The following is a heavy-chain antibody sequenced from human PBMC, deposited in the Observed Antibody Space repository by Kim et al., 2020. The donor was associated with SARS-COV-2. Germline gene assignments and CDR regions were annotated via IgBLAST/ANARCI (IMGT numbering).Heavy chain of an antibody. CDR2: ILYDGSNK. CDR3: ARADSSAYSFDY. Sequence: GGSLRLSCAASGFTFSSYAMHWVRQAPGKGLEWVAVILYDGSNKYYAGSVKGRITISRDNSKNTLYLQMNSLRAEDTAVYYCARADSSAYSFDYWGQGTLVTVSS. J-gene: IGHJ4*02. V-gene: IGHV3-30*04. CDR1: GFTFSSYA. D-gene: IGHD3-22*01.